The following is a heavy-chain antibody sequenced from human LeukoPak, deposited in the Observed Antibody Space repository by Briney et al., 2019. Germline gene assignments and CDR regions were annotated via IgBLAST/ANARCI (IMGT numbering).Heavy chain of an antibody. J-gene: IGHJ4*02. D-gene: IGHD3-22*01. V-gene: IGHV3-53*01. CDR3: ARNYYDSSGYYGY. Sequence: PGGSLRLSCAASGFTFSSYAMSWVRQAPGKGLEWVSVIYSGGSTYYADSVKGRFTISRDNSKNTLYLQMNSLRAEDTAVYYCARNYYDSSGYYGYWGQGTLVTVSS. CDR1: GFTFSSYA. CDR2: IYSGGST.